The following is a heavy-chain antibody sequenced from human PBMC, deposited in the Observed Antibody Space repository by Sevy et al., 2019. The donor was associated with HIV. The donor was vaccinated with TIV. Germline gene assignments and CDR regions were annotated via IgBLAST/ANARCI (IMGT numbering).Heavy chain of an antibody. CDR1: GGSISSSSYY. V-gene: IGHV4-39*01. Sequence: SETLSLTCTVSGGSISSSSYYWGWIRQPPGKGLEWIGSIYYSGSTYYNPSLKSRVTISVDTSKNQFSLKLSSVTAADTGVYYWARQKGEGVGGGGNWFDPWGQGTLVTVSS. CDR2: IYYSGST. J-gene: IGHJ5*02. D-gene: IGHD3-16*01. CDR3: ARQKGEGVGGGGNWFDP.